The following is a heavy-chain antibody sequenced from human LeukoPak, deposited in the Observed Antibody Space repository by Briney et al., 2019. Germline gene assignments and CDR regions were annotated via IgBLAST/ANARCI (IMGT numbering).Heavy chain of an antibody. CDR1: GFTFSNYW. V-gene: IGHV3-7*01. Sequence: PGGSLRLSCAASGFTFSNYWMCWVRQTPGKGPEWVANINQDGSEKYYVDSVKGRFTISRDNVENSLYLQMNSLRAEDTAVYYCARDKIAGATYFDYWGQGSLVTVSS. CDR2: INQDGSEK. J-gene: IGHJ4*02. D-gene: IGHD1-26*01. CDR3: ARDKIAGATYFDY.